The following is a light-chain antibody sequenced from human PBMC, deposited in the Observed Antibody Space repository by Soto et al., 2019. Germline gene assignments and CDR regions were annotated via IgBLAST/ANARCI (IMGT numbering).Light chain of an antibody. Sequence: EIVMTQSPATLSVSPGESATLSCRASQSVTNNLAWYQQRPGQAPRLLIYLASTRAPGIPDRFSGSGSGTEFTLTISSLQSEDFAVYYCQQYNYWPPVTFGQGTRLEIK. CDR1: QSVTNN. CDR2: LAS. J-gene: IGKJ5*01. V-gene: IGKV3D-15*01. CDR3: QQYNYWPPVT.